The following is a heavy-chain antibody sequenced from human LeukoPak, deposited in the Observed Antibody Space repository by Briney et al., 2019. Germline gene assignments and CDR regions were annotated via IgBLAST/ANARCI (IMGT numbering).Heavy chain of an antibody. J-gene: IGHJ6*04. CDR3: ARGCSGGSCHNDYYYYGMDV. CDR1: GGTFSSHA. V-gene: IGHV1-69*01. D-gene: IGHD2-15*01. Sequence: SVKVSCKASGGTFSSHAISWVRQAPGQGLEWMGGIIPIFGTANYAQKFQGRVTITADESTSTAYMELSSLRSEDTAVYYCARGCSGGSCHNDYYYYGMDVWGKGTTVTVSS. CDR2: IIPIFGTA.